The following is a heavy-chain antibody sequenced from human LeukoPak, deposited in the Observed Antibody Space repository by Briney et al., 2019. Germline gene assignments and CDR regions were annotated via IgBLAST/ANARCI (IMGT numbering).Heavy chain of an antibody. J-gene: IGHJ4*02. V-gene: IGHV3-23*01. D-gene: IGHD2-21*02. CDR1: GFTFRSYA. CDR3: AKDLPTKCRGDCPSDY. Sequence: GGSLRLSCAASGFTFRSYAMNWVRQAPGKGLEWVSHISDSGGRTYYAESVKGRFAISRDNSKNTLYLQMNSLRVKDTAVYYCAKDLPTKCRGDCPSDYWGQGTLVTVSS. CDR2: ISDSGGRT.